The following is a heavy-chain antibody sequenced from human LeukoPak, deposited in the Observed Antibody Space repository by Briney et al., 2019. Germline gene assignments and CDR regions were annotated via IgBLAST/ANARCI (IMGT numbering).Heavy chain of an antibody. J-gene: IGHJ4*02. V-gene: IGHV3-23*01. CDR2: ISGSGGSA. CDR3: AKVAGSGSYYNGFDS. Sequence: GGSLRLSCAASGFTFNNNAMSWVRQAPGKGLEWVSGISGSGGSAYYADSVKGRFTISRDISKDTLCLEMNSLRAEDTAVYYCAKVAGSGSYYNGFDSWGQGTLVTVSS. CDR1: GFTFNNNA. D-gene: IGHD3-10*01.